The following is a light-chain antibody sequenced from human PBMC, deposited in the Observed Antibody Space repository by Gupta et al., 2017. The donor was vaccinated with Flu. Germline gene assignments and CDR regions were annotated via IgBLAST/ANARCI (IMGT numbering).Light chain of an antibody. J-gene: IGKJ1*01. CDR1: QSIGVW. Sequence: DIQMTQSPSTLSASVGDRVTITCRASQSIGVWLAWYQQKPGNAPKLLIYKSSTVESGVPSRFSGSGSGTEFTLTSSSRQTDDFANYSCQQDNSYSTFGQGTKVEIK. V-gene: IGKV1-5*03. CDR3: QQDNSYST. CDR2: KSS.